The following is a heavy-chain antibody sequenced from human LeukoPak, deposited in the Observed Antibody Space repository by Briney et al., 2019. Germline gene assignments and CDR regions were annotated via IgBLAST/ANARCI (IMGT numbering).Heavy chain of an antibody. CDR3: AKDHYYYDSSGYYYFDY. D-gene: IGHD3-22*01. CDR1: GGSFSGYY. Sequence: SETLSLTCAVYGGSFSGYYWSWIRQPPGKGLEWIGEINHSGSTNYNPSLKSRVTISVDTSKNQFSLKLSSVTAADTAVYYCAKDHYYYDSSGYYYFDYWGQGTLVTVSS. CDR2: INHSGST. V-gene: IGHV4-34*01. J-gene: IGHJ4*02.